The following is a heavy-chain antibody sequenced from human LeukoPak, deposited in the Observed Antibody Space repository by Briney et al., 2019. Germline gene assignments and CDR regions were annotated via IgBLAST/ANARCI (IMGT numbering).Heavy chain of an antibody. D-gene: IGHD5-18*01. CDR3: ARARGYSYGVCDY. J-gene: IGHJ4*02. Sequence: SETLSLTCTVSGYSISSGYYWGWIRQPPGKGLEWIGSIYHSGSTYYNPSLKSRVTISVDTSKNQFSLKLSSVTAADTAVYYCARARGYSYGVCDYWGQGTLVTVSS. CDR2: IYHSGST. CDR1: GYSISSGYY. V-gene: IGHV4-38-2*02.